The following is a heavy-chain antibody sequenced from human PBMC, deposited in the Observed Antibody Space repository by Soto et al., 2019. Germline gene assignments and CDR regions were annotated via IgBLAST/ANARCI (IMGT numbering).Heavy chain of an antibody. CDR2: IYYSGST. Sequence: QLQLQESGPGLVKPSETLSLTCTVSGGSISSSSYYWGWIRQPPGKGLEWIGNIYYSGSTYYNPSLKSRVTMTLDTSKNQLSLKLSSVTAADTAVYYCARHAVGDARYIDYLGQGTLVTVSS. CDR3: ARHAVGDARYIDY. V-gene: IGHV4-39*01. CDR1: GGSISSSSYY. J-gene: IGHJ4*02. D-gene: IGHD1-26*01.